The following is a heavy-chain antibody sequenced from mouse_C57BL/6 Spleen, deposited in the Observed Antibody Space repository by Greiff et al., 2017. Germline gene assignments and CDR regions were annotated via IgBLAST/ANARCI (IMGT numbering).Heavy chain of an antibody. V-gene: IGHV5-4*03. J-gene: IGHJ4*01. CDR2: ISDGGSYT. D-gene: IGHD2-3*01. CDR1: GFTFSSYA. Sequence: EVMLVESGGGLVKPGGSLKLSCAASGFTFSSYAMSWVRQTPEKRLEWVATISDGGSYTYYPDNVKGRFTISRDNAKNNLYLQISHLKSEDTAMYYCARALRWLLGAMDYWGQGTSVTVSS. CDR3: ARALRWLLGAMDY.